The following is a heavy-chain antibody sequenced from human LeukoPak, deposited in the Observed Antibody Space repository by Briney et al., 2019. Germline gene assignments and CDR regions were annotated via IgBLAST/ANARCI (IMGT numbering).Heavy chain of an antibody. CDR1: GYTFTSYY. CDR2: INPSGGST. V-gene: IGHV1-46*01. Sequence: ASVKVSCKASGYTFTSYYMHWVRQAPGQGLEWMGIINPSGGSTSYAQKFQGRVTITADESTSTAYMELSSLRSEDTAVYYCARDLAADRFYYDSSGYPPELDPWGQGTLVTVSS. D-gene: IGHD3-22*01. J-gene: IGHJ5*02. CDR3: ARDLAADRFYYDSSGYPPELDP.